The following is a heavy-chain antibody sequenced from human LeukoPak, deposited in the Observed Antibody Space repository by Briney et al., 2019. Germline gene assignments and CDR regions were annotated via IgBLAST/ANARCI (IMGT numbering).Heavy chain of an antibody. V-gene: IGHV3-53*01. CDR1: VFSVSDNY. D-gene: IGHD5-12*01. CDR2: IYSGGFT. Sequence: PGGSLRLSCAASVFSVSDNYMSWVRQAPGKGLEWVSVIYSGGFTYYADSVKGRFTISRDNSKNTVYLQMNSLRAEDTAVYYCARAYRYSGYDSKGAFDIWGQGTMVTVSS. CDR3: ARAYRYSGYDSKGAFDI. J-gene: IGHJ3*02.